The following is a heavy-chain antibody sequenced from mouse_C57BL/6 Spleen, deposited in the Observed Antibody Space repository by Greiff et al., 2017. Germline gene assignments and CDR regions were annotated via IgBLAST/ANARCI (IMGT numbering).Heavy chain of an antibody. CDR3: ARSRYYGSDFDY. CDR1: GYSFTGYY. V-gene: IGHV1-42*01. Sequence: VQLQQSGPELVKPGASVKISCKASGYSFTGYYMNWVKQSPEKSLEWIGEINPSTGGTTYNQKFKAKATLTVDKSSSTAYMQLKSLTSEDSAVXYCARSRYYGSDFDYWGQGTTLTVSS. J-gene: IGHJ2*01. D-gene: IGHD1-1*01. CDR2: INPSTGGT.